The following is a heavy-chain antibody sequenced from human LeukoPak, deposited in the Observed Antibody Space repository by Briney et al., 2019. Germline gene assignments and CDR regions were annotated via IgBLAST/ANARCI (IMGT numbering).Heavy chain of an antibody. Sequence: PWGSLRLSCTTSGFTFGDYAMNWVRQAPGKGLEWVGFIRTKTYGGTPEYVASVKGRFTISRDDSKGIAYLQMNSLKTENTALYYCTSLTNSHCDYWGQGALVTVSS. CDR1: GFTFGDYA. J-gene: IGHJ4*02. CDR3: TSLTNSHCDY. CDR2: IRTKTYGGTP. V-gene: IGHV3-49*04. D-gene: IGHD2-8*01.